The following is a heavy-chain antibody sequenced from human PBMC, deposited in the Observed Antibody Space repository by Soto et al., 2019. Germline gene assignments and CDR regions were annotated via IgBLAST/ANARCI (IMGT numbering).Heavy chain of an antibody. V-gene: IGHV4-39*01. CDR2: LYYSGST. D-gene: IGHD1-26*01. CDR1: GGSISSSNYY. CDR3: ARVQWELLSYFDY. Sequence: PSETLSLTCTVSGGSISSSNYYWAWIRQSPGKGLGWVATLYYSGSTYSNPSLKSRVTISVDTSKNQFSLKLSSVTAADTAVYYCARVQWELLSYFDYWGLGTLVTVSS. J-gene: IGHJ4*02.